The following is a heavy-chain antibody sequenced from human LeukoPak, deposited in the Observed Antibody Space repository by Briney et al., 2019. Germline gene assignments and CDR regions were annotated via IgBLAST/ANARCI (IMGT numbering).Heavy chain of an antibody. CDR2: ISYDGSNK. D-gene: IGHD6-19*01. CDR1: GSTFSSYG. V-gene: IGHV3-30*18. Sequence: PGGSMRLSRAGSGSTFSSYGMHWVRQAPGKGLEWVAVISYDGSNKYYADSVKGRFTISRDNSKNTLYLQMNSLRAEDTAVYYCAKASESSGWYGDYWGQGTLVTVSS. J-gene: IGHJ4*02. CDR3: AKASESSGWYGDY.